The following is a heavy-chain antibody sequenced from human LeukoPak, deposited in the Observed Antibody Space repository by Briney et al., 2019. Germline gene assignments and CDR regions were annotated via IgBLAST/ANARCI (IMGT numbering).Heavy chain of an antibody. CDR2: ISSNGGST. Sequence: GGSLRLSCSASGFTFSSYAMHWVRQAPGKGLEYVSAISSNGGSTYYADSAKGRFTISRDNSKNTLYLQMSSLRAEDTAAYYCVKGYCSGGSCYSPFDYWGQGTRVTVSS. CDR1: GFTFSSYA. D-gene: IGHD2-15*01. CDR3: VKGYCSGGSCYSPFDY. J-gene: IGHJ4*02. V-gene: IGHV3-64D*06.